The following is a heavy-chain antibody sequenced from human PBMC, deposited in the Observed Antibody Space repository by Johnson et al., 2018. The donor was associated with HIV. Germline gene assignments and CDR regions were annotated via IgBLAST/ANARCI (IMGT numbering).Heavy chain of an antibody. Sequence: QMLLVESGGGVVQPGRSLRLSCAASGFTFSNYGMHWVRQTPGKGLEWVAVISYDGHNEYYADSVEGRFTVSRDNTKNTLYLQMNSLRADDTAVYYCARDRPIAPFDIWGQGTMVTVSS. CDR1: GFTFSNYG. CDR2: ISYDGHNE. J-gene: IGHJ3*02. CDR3: ARDRPIAPFDI. V-gene: IGHV3-30*19. D-gene: IGHD3-22*01.